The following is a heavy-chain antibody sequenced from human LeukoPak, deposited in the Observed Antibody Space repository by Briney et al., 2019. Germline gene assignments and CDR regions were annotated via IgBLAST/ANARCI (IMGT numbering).Heavy chain of an antibody. V-gene: IGHV1-46*01. J-gene: IGHJ4*02. D-gene: IGHD6-19*01. CDR1: GYTFTDYF. CDR3: ARGDSSGWVGNFDY. CDR2: INPSDIST. Sequence: EASVKVSCKASGYTFTDYFIHWVRQAPGQGLEWMGIINPSDISTRYAQKFQGRVTITRNTSISTAYMELSSLRSEDTAVYYCARGDSSGWVGNFDYWGQGTLVTVSS.